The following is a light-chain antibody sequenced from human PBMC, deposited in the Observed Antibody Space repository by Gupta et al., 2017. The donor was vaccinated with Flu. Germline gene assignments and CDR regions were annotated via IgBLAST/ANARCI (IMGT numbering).Light chain of an antibody. J-gene: IGKJ1*01. V-gene: IGKV3-20*01. CDR3: QQYSSSPLTRT. Sequence: EIVLTQSPGTLSLSPGERATLSCRASQSVSSSYLAWYQQKPGQAPRLLIYGASSRATGIPDRFSGSGSGTDFTLTISRLEPEDFAVYYCQQYSSSPLTRTFGQGTKVEIK. CDR1: QSVSSSY. CDR2: GAS.